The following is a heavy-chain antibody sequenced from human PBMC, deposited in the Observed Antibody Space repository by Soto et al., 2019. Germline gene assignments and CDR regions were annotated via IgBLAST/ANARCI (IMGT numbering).Heavy chain of an antibody. V-gene: IGHV4-34*01. D-gene: IGHD2-2*01. Sequence: SETLSLTCAVNGGSFGGYYWSWIRQPPGKGLECTGKISQSGRTKYISHLKSRVIISVEKSKNQFSLYLNSVTAADTAVYYCARGASRRDVVVVPTDYYYMAVWGKGTTVLVSS. J-gene: IGHJ6*03. CDR2: ISQSGRT. CDR3: ARGASRRDVVVVPTDYYYMAV. CDR1: GGSFGGYY.